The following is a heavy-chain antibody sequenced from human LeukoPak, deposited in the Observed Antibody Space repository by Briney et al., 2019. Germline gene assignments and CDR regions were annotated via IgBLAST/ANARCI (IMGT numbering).Heavy chain of an antibody. J-gene: IGHJ4*02. CDR3: ARQDDSSGYYYFDY. Sequence: GGSLRLSCAASGFTFSTYGMNWVRQAPGKGLEWVSGISPSGGITYYTDSVKGRFTISRDNSKNTLYLQMNSLRAEDTAVYYCARQDDSSGYYYFDYWGQGTLVTVSS. CDR2: ISPSGGIT. V-gene: IGHV3-23*01. CDR1: GFTFSTYG. D-gene: IGHD3-22*01.